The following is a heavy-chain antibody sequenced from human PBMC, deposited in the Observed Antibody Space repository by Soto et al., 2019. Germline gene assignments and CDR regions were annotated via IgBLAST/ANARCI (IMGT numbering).Heavy chain of an antibody. D-gene: IGHD3-10*01. CDR1: GGTFSSYA. Sequence: QVQLVQSGAEVKKPGSSVKVSCKASGGTFSSYAISWVRQAPGQGLEWMGGIIPIFGTANYAQKFQGRVTITADESTSTAYIELSSVRSEDAAVYYCAGEGGAGSYKDWGQGSLVTVSS. CDR2: IIPIFGTA. V-gene: IGHV1-69*12. J-gene: IGHJ4*02. CDR3: AGEGGAGSYKD.